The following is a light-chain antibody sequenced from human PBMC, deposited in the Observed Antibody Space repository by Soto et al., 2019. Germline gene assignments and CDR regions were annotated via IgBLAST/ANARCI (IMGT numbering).Light chain of an antibody. Sequence: DIVMTQSPDSLAVSLGERASINCKSSQSILYSSNNKNYLTWYQQKPGQPPKLLIYWASTRESGVPDRFTGSGSGTDFTLTISSLQDEDVAVYYCQQYFSNPRTFGGGTKVDIK. J-gene: IGKJ4*01. CDR2: WAS. CDR3: QQYFSNPRT. V-gene: IGKV4-1*01. CDR1: QSILYSSNNKNY.